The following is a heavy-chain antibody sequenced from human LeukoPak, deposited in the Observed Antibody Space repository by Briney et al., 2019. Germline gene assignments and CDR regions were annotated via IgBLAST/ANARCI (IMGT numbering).Heavy chain of an antibody. V-gene: IGHV3-64*01. CDR1: GFTFSSYA. CDR2: ISSNGGST. CDR3: ARAIQPLGYYYMDV. D-gene: IGHD5-18*01. J-gene: IGHJ6*03. Sequence: GGSLRLSCAASGFTFSSYAMHWVRQAPGKGLEYVSAISSNGGSTYYANSVKGRFAISRDNSKNTLYLQMGSLRAEDMAVYYCARAIQPLGYYYMDVWGKGTTVTVSS.